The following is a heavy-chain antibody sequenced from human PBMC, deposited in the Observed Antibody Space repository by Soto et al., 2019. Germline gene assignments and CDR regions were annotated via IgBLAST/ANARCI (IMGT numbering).Heavy chain of an antibody. CDR3: ARQAENTNYFYY. CDR1: GASISTSSDF. J-gene: IGHJ4*02. CDR2: VYQSGTT. Sequence: SETLSLTCSVSGASISTSSDFWGWIRQAPGKGLEWIGNVYQSGTTRLNPSLKSRVSIFVDRSKNQFSLELNSATAADRAVYYCARQAENTNYFYYWGQGILVTVSS. V-gene: IGHV4-39*01.